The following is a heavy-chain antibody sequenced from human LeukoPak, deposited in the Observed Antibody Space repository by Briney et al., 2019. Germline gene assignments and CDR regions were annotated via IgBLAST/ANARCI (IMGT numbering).Heavy chain of an antibody. J-gene: IGHJ4*02. CDR1: DDSISDYY. V-gene: IGHV4-59*01. CDR2: FHNSGTS. Sequence: SETLSLTCTVSDDSISDYYRGWIRQPPGEGLEWIGYFHNSGTSTYNPSLKSRVTISANTSKNQFSLKLNSLTTADTAVYYCTRGAGWLIDYWGQGILVTVSS. D-gene: IGHD3-16*01. CDR3: TRGAGWLIDY.